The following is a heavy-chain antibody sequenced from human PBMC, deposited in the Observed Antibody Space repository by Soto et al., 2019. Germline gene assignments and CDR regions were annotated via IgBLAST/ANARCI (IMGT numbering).Heavy chain of an antibody. CDR1: GGSVNSDYYY. J-gene: IGHJ4*02. D-gene: IGHD6-19*01. CDR2: IYNDQCS. Sequence: SETLSLTCTVSGGSVNSDYYYWSWLRQPPAKGLEWIACIYNDQCSKCKRSPKSPVTIAPAPAEKKFALRLDSGSAADTAVYDCSREGIPNSSTPFVIGHWGRGTLVTSP. CDR3: SREGIPNSSTPFVIGH. V-gene: IGHV4-61*01.